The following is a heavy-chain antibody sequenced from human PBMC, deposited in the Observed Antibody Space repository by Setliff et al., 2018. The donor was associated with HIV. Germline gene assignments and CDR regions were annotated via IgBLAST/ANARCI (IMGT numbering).Heavy chain of an antibody. D-gene: IGHD2-15*01. CDR1: GDSFSTYY. Sequence: SETLSLTCTVSGDSFSTYYWTWIRQPAGKGLDWIGRIYTTGRTSYNPSLKNRVTMSIDSSRNQFSLKINSVTAAGTAIYFCAREKGFGGATGWFDPWGQGTLVTVSS. J-gene: IGHJ5*02. V-gene: IGHV4-4*07. CDR3: AREKGFGGATGWFDP. CDR2: IYTTGRT.